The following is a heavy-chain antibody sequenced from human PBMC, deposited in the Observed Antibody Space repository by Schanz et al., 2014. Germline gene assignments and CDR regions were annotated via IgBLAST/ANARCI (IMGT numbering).Heavy chain of an antibody. J-gene: IGHJ4*02. CDR2: ISSSGSAM. CDR1: GYKFSDNY. V-gene: IGHV3-11*04. Sequence: QVQLVESGGGLVKPGGSLRLSCAASGYKFSDNYMSWFRQAPGKGLEWVSYISSSGSAMFYADSVKGRFTVSRDDAKNSLYLQMNSLRVEDTAVYYCARSEMDRGVIWGYWGQGTLVTVSS. CDR3: ARSEMDRGVIWGY. D-gene: IGHD3-10*01.